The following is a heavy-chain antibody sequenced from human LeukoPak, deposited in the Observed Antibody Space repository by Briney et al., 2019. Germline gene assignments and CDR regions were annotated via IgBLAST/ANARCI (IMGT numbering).Heavy chain of an antibody. CDR1: GFTFSNYA. D-gene: IGHD1-26*01. CDR3: GKEGGATGDDAFDI. Sequence: GGSLRLSCAASGFTFSNYAMSWVRQAPGKELEWVSGISGTGGSIHYADSVKGRFTISRGNSKNTLYLQMNSLKAEDTAVYYCGKEGGATGDDAFDIWGQGTMVTVSS. CDR2: ISGTGGSI. V-gene: IGHV3-23*01. J-gene: IGHJ3*02.